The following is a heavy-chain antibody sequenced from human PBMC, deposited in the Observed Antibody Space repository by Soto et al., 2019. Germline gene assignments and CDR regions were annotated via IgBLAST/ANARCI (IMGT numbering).Heavy chain of an antibody. V-gene: IGHV5-51*01. CDR2: IYSGDSDT. J-gene: IGHJ4*02. Sequence: PGESMKIPCKGSGSSFTRSWIGWVRQMPGKGLEWMGIIYSGDSDTRYSTSFQGQVTISADKSISTAYLQWSSLKDSESAMYYWATSPDTAMVYLDYWGQGTLVTVSS. CDR3: ATSPDTAMVYLDY. CDR1: GSSFTRSW. D-gene: IGHD5-18*01.